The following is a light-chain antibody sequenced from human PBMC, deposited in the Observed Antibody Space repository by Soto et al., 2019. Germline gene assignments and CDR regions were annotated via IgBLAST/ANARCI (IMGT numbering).Light chain of an antibody. CDR2: EVN. CDR3: CSYAGGGTWV. CDR1: SSDVGSYNL. J-gene: IGLJ3*02. V-gene: IGLV2-23*02. Sequence: QSVLTQPASVSGSPGQSITISCTGASSDVGSYNLVSWYQQHPGKAPKLMIYEVNKRPSGVSNRFSGSKSGNTASLTISGLQAEDEADYYCCSYAGGGTWVFGGGTKLTVL.